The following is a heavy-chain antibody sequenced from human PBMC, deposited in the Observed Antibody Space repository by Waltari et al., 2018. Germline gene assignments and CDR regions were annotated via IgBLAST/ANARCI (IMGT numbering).Heavy chain of an antibody. V-gene: IGHV4-34*01. CDR2: INNSGST. D-gene: IGHD6-13*01. CDR3: ARVRSLKSIAAAGPKRRDAFDI. CDR1: GGSFSGYY. J-gene: IGHJ3*02. Sequence: QVQLQQWGAGLLKPSETLSLTCAVYGGSFSGYYWSWIRQPPGKGLGWIGEINNSGSTNSNPSLKSRVTISVDTSKNQFSLKLSSVTAAYTAVYYCARVRSLKSIAAAGPKRRDAFDIWGQGTMVTVSS.